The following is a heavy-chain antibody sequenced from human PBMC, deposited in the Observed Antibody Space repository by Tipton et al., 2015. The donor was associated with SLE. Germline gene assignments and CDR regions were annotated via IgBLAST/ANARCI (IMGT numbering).Heavy chain of an antibody. D-gene: IGHD3-22*01. CDR3: AGGPYYYDSSGYYKAFDI. Sequence: TLSLTCTVSGGSIGSYYWSWIRQPPGKGLEWIGYIYYSGSTNYNPSLKSRVTISVDTSKNQFSLKLSSVTAADTAVYYCAGGPYYYDSSGYYKAFDIWGQGTMVTVSS. CDR2: IYYSGST. V-gene: IGHV4-59*01. CDR1: GGSIGSYY. J-gene: IGHJ3*02.